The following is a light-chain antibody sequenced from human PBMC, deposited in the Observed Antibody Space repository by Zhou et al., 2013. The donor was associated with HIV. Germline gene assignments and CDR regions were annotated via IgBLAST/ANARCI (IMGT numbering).Light chain of an antibody. J-gene: IGKJ1*01. Sequence: DIQMTQSPSSLSASVGDRVTITCQASHDIGNYLNWYQQKPGKAPKLLIYDASYLETGVPSRFSGSGSGTDFTFTISSLQPEDIATYYCQQFDNLSWTFGQGTKVEIK. V-gene: IGKV1-33*01. CDR2: DAS. CDR3: QQFDNLSWT. CDR1: HDIGNY.